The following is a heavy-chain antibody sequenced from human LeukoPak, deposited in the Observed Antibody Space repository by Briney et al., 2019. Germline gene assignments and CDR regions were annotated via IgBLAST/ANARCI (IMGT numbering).Heavy chain of an antibody. J-gene: IGHJ4*02. V-gene: IGHV4-34*01. Sequence: SETLSLTCAVYGGSFSGYYWSWIRQPPGKGLEWIGEINHGGSTNYNPSLKSRVTISVDTSKNQFSLKLSSVTAADTAVYYCARSLGYCTNGVCYDLPRYWGQGTLVTVSS. D-gene: IGHD2-8*01. CDR1: GGSFSGYY. CDR2: INHGGST. CDR3: ARSLGYCTNGVCYDLPRY.